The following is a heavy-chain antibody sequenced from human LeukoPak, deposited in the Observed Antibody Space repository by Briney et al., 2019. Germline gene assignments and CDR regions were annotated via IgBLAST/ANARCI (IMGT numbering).Heavy chain of an antibody. CDR1: DGSIRSDDYY. CDR3: ARAVTVGYDYDY. Sequence: SETLSLTCTVSDGSIRSDDYYWSWLRQPPGKGLEWIGYIYYSGSTYYNPSLKSRVTISIDTSKKQFSLKLSSVTAADTAVYYCARAVTVGYDYDYWGQGTLVTVSS. D-gene: IGHD4-23*01. J-gene: IGHJ4*02. V-gene: IGHV4-30-4*01. CDR2: IYYSGST.